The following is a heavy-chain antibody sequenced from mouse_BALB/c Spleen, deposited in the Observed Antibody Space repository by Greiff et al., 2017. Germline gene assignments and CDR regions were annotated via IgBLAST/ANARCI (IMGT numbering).Heavy chain of an antibody. CDR1: GFSLTSYG. Sequence: VKLMESGPGLVAPSQSLSITCTVSGFSLTSYGVHWVRQPPGKGLEWLGVIWAGGSTNYNSALMSRLSISKDNSKSQVFLKMNSLQTDDTAMYYCATPQLGRFAYWGQGTLVTVSA. CDR2: IWAGGST. V-gene: IGHV2-9*02. D-gene: IGHD4-1*02. J-gene: IGHJ3*01. CDR3: ATPQLGRFAY.